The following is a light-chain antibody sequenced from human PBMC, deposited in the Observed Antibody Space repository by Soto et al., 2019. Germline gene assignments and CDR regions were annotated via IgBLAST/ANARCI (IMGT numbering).Light chain of an antibody. Sequence: QSVLTQPRSASGTPGQRVTISCSGSSSNIGRNTVNWYQQLPGTAPKLLIYNDNERPSGVPDRFSGSKSGTSASLAISGLQSEDEADYYCAAWDDSLNGLYVFETGTKLTVL. V-gene: IGLV1-44*01. CDR3: AAWDDSLNGLYV. CDR2: NDN. J-gene: IGLJ1*01. CDR1: SSNIGRNT.